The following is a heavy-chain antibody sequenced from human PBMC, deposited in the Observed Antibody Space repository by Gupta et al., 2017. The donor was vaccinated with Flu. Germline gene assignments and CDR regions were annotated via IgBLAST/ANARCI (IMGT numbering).Heavy chain of an antibody. CDR1: GFTFSSHA. J-gene: IGHJ4*02. V-gene: IGHV3-23*01. CDR3: AKEVEGAPVGADLSYFDY. D-gene: IGHD1-26*01. CDR2: INGADI. Sequence: EVQLLQSGGGLVQPGGSLSLSCTASGFTFSSHAMSWIRQAPEKGLEWVSAINGADIYYAGSVRGRFTISRDSSTNTVYLQMNSLRVEDTAVYYCAKEVEGAPVGADLSYFDYWGQGTLVTVSS.